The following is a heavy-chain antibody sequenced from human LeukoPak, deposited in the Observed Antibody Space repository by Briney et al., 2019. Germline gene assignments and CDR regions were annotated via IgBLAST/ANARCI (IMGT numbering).Heavy chain of an antibody. D-gene: IGHD2-8*01. CDR1: GFTFSSYS. CDR2: ISSSSSYI. Sequence: GGTLRLSCAASGFTFSSYSMNWVRRAPGKGQEWVSPISSSSSYIYYADSVKGRFTISRDNAKNSLYLQMNSLRAEDTAVYYCARDLNGGGGYWGQGTLVTVSS. V-gene: IGHV3-21*01. J-gene: IGHJ4*02. CDR3: ARDLNGGGGY.